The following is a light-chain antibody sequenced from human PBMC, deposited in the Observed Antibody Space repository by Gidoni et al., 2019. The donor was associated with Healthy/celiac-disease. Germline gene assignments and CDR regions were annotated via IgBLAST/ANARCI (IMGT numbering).Light chain of an antibody. V-gene: IGLV1-40*01. CDR1: SSNIGAGYD. Sequence: QSVRTQPPSVSGAPGQRVTISCTGSSSNIGAGYDVHWYQQLPGTAPKLLIYGNSNRPSGVPDLFSGSKSGTSASLAITGLQAEDEADYYCQSYDSSLVVFGGGTKLTVL. J-gene: IGLJ2*01. CDR3: QSYDSSLVV. CDR2: GNS.